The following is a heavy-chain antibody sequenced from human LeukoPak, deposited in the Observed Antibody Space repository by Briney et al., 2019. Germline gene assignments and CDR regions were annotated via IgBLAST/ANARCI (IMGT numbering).Heavy chain of an antibody. D-gene: IGHD5-12*01. CDR1: GYSFTTYW. J-gene: IGHJ4*02. CDR3: ARHIALTSGLDY. CDR2: IYPGDSDT. Sequence: GESLKISCKGSGYSFTTYWIAWVRQMPGRGLEWMGIIYPGDSDTRYSPSFQGQVTISADKSISTAYLQWSSLKASDTAIYYCARHIALTSGLDYWGQGTLVTVSS. V-gene: IGHV5-51*01.